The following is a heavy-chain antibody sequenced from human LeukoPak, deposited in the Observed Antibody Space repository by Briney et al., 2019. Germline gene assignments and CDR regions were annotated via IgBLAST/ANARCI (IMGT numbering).Heavy chain of an antibody. CDR1: GFTFSNAW. CDR3: ARDHQQWLTGCFDP. D-gene: IGHD6-19*01. CDR2: IKSKTDGGTA. V-gene: IGHV3-15*01. J-gene: IGHJ5*02. Sequence: GGSLRLSCAASGFTFSNAWMSWVRQAPGKGLEWVGRIKSKTDGGTADYAAPVKGRFTISRDDSINTLYLQMNSLRAEDTAVYFCARDHQQWLTGCFDPWGQGTLVTVSS.